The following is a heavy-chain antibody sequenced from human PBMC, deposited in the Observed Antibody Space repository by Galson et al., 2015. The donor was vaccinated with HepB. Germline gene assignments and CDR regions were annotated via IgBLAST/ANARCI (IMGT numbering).Heavy chain of an antibody. CDR2: IIPIFGTA. Sequence: SVKVSCKASGYTFTSYGISWVRQAPGQGLEWMGGIIPIFGTANYAQKFQGRVTITADESTSTAYMELSSLRSEDTAVYYCARDERGDDSSGYYYDYWGQGTLVTVSS. J-gene: IGHJ4*02. CDR3: ARDERGDDSSGYYYDY. V-gene: IGHV1-69*13. D-gene: IGHD3-22*01. CDR1: GYTFTSYG.